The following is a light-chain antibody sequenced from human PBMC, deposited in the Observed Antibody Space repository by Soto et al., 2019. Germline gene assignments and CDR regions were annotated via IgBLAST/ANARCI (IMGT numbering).Light chain of an antibody. V-gene: IGKV1-5*03. CDR3: QKFYSAWT. Sequence: DIQMTQSPSTLSASVGDRVTITCRASESISSWLAWYQQKPGKAPKLLIYKASSLESGVPSRFSGSGSGTEFTLTISSLQPDDFATYYCQKFYSAWTFGQGTKVEIK. CDR2: KAS. J-gene: IGKJ1*01. CDR1: ESISSW.